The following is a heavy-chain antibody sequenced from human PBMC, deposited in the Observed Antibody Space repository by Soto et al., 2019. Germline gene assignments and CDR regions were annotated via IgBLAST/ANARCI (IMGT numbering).Heavy chain of an antibody. Sequence: SDTLSLTCTVSGGSVSSGSNYWSWIRQPRGKGLEWIGYIHHSGCPNYNPSLDSRVTISLDTSKKRLSLKLSSVTAADTAVYYCARGDTIAGNYYYGMDVWGQGTTVT. V-gene: IGHV4-61*01. J-gene: IGHJ6*02. CDR3: ARGDTIAGNYYYGMDV. D-gene: IGHD3-3*01. CDR2: IHHSGCP. CDR1: GGSVSSGSNY.